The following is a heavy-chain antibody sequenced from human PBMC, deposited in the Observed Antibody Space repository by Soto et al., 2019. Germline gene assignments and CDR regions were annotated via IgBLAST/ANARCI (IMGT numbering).Heavy chain of an antibody. J-gene: IGHJ4*02. CDR3: ARDFRHYDYIWGSPVV. D-gene: IGHD3-16*01. V-gene: IGHV1-46*03. CDR1: GYTFTSYY. CDR2: INPSGGST. Sequence: VASVKVSCKASGYTFTSYYMHWVRQAPGQGLEWMGIINPSGGSTSYAQKFQGRVTMTRDTSTSTVYMELSSLRSEDTAVYYCARDFRHYDYIWGSPVVWGQGTLVTVSS.